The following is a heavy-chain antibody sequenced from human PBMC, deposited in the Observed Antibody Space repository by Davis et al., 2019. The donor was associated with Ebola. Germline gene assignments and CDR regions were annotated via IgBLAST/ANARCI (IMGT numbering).Heavy chain of an antibody. J-gene: IGHJ3*02. D-gene: IGHD2-8*02. CDR1: GYSFTSYY. Sequence: GESLKISCKGSGYSFTSYYIHWVRQVPGKGLEWMGRIDPSDSYSNYSPSFQGHVTISIDKSLSSAYLQWSSLKASDTAMYYCARRLPNTGPAFDIWGQGTMLTVSS. CDR3: ARRLPNTGPAFDI. V-gene: IGHV5-10-1*01. CDR2: IDPSDSYS.